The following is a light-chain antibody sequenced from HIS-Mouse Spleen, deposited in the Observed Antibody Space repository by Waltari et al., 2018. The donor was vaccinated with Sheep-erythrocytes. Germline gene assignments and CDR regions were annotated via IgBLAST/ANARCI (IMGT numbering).Light chain of an antibody. J-gene: IGLJ3*02. CDR3: CSYAGSSTPWV. Sequence: QSALTQPASVSGSPGQSITISCTGTSSAVGSYNLFSWYQQHPGKAPKRMIYEGSKRPSGVSNRFSGSKSGNTASLTISGLQAEDEADYYCCSYAGSSTPWVFGGGTKLTVL. V-gene: IGLV2-23*01. CDR1: SSAVGSYNL. CDR2: EGS.